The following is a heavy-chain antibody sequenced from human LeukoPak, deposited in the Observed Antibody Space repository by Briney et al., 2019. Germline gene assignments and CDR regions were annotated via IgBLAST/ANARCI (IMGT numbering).Heavy chain of an antibody. D-gene: IGHD3-10*01. CDR1: GFIFSRYG. V-gene: IGHV3-23*01. CDR2: ISGSGDS. Sequence: GGSLRLSCAASGFIFSRYGMSWVRQAPGKGLEWVSAISGSGDSNADSVKGRFTISRDNAKNRLYMQMNSLRVEDTAVYYCARDMIRGVVNNWGQGALVTVSS. CDR3: ARDMIRGVVNN. J-gene: IGHJ4*02.